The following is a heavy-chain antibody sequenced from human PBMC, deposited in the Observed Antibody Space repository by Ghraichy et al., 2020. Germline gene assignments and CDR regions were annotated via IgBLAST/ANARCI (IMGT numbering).Heavy chain of an antibody. CDR1: GFTFSSYW. V-gene: IGHV3-74*01. D-gene: IGHD2-2*01. J-gene: IGHJ4*02. Sequence: GGSLRLSCAASGFTFSSYWMHWVRQAPGKGLVWVSRINSDGSSTSYADSVKGRFTISRDNAKNTLYLQMNSLRAEDTAVYYCIIVVVPAARLGQLDLIPEWGQGTLVTVSS. CDR2: INSDGSST. CDR3: IIVVVPAARLGQLDLIPE.